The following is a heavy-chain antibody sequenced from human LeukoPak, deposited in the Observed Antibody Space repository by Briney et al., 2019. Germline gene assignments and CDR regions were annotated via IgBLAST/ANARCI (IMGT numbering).Heavy chain of an antibody. D-gene: IGHD3-22*01. Sequence: GGSLRLSCAASGFTFSSYAMHWVRQAPGKGLEWVAVISYDGSNKYYADSVKGRFTISRDNSKNTLYLQMNSLRAEDTAVYYCARGTYYDSSGYSGVRLFDYWGQGTLLTVSS. V-gene: IGHV3-30*04. J-gene: IGHJ4*02. CDR2: ISYDGSNK. CDR1: GFTFSSYA. CDR3: ARGTYYDSSGYSGVRLFDY.